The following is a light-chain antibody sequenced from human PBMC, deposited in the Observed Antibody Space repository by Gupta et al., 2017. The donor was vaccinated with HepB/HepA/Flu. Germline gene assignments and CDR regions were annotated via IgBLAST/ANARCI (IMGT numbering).Light chain of an antibody. CDR1: QSVLYSSNNKNY. V-gene: IGKV4-1*01. CDR2: WAS. CDR3: QQYYRTPLT. Sequence: DIVMSQSPDSLAVSLGERATINCKSSQSVLYSSNNKNYLGWYQQKAGQPPKLLIYWASTRQYGVPDRFSGSGSGTDFTLTISSLQAEDVALYYCQQYYRTPLTFGQGTRLEIK. J-gene: IGKJ5*01.